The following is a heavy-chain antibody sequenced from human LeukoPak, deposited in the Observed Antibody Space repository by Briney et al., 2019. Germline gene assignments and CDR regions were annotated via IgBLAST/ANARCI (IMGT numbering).Heavy chain of an antibody. J-gene: IGHJ6*02. Sequence: ASVKVSCKASGYTFTSYYMHWVRQSPGQGLEWMGIINPSGGSTSYAQKFQGRVTMTRDTYTSTVYMELSSLRSEDTAVYYCARGQPLGAIYYYGMDVWGQGTTVTVSS. CDR2: INPSGGST. CDR1: GYTFTSYY. D-gene: IGHD2-21*01. CDR3: ARGQPLGAIYYYGMDV. V-gene: IGHV1-46*01.